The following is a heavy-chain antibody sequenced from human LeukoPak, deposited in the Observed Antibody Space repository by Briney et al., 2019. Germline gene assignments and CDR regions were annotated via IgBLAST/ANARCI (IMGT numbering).Heavy chain of an antibody. V-gene: IGHV4-4*02. CDR2: ISLSGLT. Sequence: ASETLSLTCGVSGGSISSTNWWSWVRQPPGQGLEWIGEISLSGLTNYNPSLESRVTIAGDTSKNQFSLKLSSVTAADTAVYYCARLDRGGYNKKNFDYWGQGTLVTVSS. D-gene: IGHD5-24*01. CDR3: ARLDRGGYNKKNFDY. CDR1: GGSISSTNW. J-gene: IGHJ4*02.